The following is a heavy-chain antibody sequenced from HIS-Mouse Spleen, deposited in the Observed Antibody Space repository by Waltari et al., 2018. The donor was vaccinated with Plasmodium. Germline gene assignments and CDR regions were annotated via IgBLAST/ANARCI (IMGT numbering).Heavy chain of an antibody. J-gene: IGHJ4*02. V-gene: IGHV4-34*01. CDR3: ARLVVVASKDSY. Sequence: QVQLQQWGAGLLKLSETLSLTFAVYGWSFSGYDGSWIRQPPGKGREWIGEINHRGSTNYNPSLKSRVTISVDTSKNQFSLKLSSVTAADTAVYYCARLVVVASKDSYWGQGTLVTVSS. CDR1: GWSFSGYD. D-gene: IGHD2-15*01. CDR2: INHRGST.